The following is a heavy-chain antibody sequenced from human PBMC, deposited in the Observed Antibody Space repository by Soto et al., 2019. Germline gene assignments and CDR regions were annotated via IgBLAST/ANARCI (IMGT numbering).Heavy chain of an antibody. Sequence: QVRLVESGGGVVQPGRSLRLSCTASGFSFSSYAMYWFRQPPGKGLEWVAVISHDGINKHYADSVKGRVTVSRDNSNHSLDLQLNSLRGEDTGTYYCARDMYSSDYFVKWFEPWGQGTLVTVSS. D-gene: IGHD6-19*01. V-gene: IGHV3-30-3*01. J-gene: IGHJ5*02. CDR2: ISHDGINK. CDR3: ARDMYSSDYFVKWFEP. CDR1: GFSFSSYA.